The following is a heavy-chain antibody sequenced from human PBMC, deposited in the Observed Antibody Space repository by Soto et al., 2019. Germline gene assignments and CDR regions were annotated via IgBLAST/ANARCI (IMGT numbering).Heavy chain of an antibody. CDR2: INQGGSEK. V-gene: IGHV3-7*01. CDR1: GYTFSTYW. D-gene: IGHD2-2*01. J-gene: IGHJ4*02. CDR3: ARARGWDIVIVPAASDY. Sequence: GGSLRLSCAAYGYTFSTYWMTWVRQAPGKGLEWVANINQGGSEKYYVDSVKGRFTISRDNAKNSLFLQMNSLRAEDTAVYYCARARGWDIVIVPAASDYWGQGTLVTVSS.